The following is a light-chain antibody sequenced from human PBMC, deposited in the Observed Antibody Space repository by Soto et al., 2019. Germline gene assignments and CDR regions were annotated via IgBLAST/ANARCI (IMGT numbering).Light chain of an antibody. CDR2: SNN. V-gene: IGLV1-44*01. Sequence: QSVLTQPPSASGTPGQRVTISCSGSSSNIGSNTVNWYRHLPGTAPKLLIYSNNQRPSGVPDRFSGSKSGTSASLAISGLQSEDEADYYCAAWDDSLNGWVFGGGTNLTVL. J-gene: IGLJ3*02. CDR3: AAWDDSLNGWV. CDR1: SSNIGSNT.